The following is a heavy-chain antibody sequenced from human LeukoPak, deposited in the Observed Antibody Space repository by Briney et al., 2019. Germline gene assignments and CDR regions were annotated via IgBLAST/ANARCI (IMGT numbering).Heavy chain of an antibody. D-gene: IGHD6-13*01. CDR3: ARTWGAAGAYYFDY. CDR1: GGSISSYY. CDR2: IYYSGST. Sequence: SETLSLTCTVSGGSISSYYWSWIRQPPGKGLEWIGYIYYSGSTNYNPSLKSRVTMSVDTSKNQFSLKLSSVTAADTAVYYCARTWGAAGAYYFDYWGQGTLVTVSS. V-gene: IGHV4-59*12. J-gene: IGHJ4*02.